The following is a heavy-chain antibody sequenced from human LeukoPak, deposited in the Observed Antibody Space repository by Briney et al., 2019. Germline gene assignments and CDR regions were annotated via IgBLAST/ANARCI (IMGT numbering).Heavy chain of an antibody. D-gene: IGHD3-16*01. J-gene: IGHJ6*03. V-gene: IGHV4-34*01. CDR2: INHSGST. CDR3: ARFMKYYYYYYMDV. Sequence: PSETLSLTCAVYGGSFSGYYWSWIRQPPGKGLEWIGEINHSGSTNYNPSLKSRVTISVDTSKNQFSLKLSSVTAADTAVYYCARFMKYYYYYYMDVWGKGTTVTVSS. CDR1: GGSFSGYY.